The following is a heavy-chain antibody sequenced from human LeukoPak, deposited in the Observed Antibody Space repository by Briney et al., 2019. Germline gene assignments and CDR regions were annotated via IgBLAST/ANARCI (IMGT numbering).Heavy chain of an antibody. J-gene: IGHJ4*02. CDR2: IIPIFGTA. CDR3: ARGIERSSSWYYADY. V-gene: IGHV1-69*05. D-gene: IGHD6-13*01. CDR1: GGTFISYA. Sequence: ASVKVSCKASGGTFISYAISWVRQAPGQGREWMGRIIPIFGTANYAQKFQGRVTITTDESTSTAYMELSSLRSEDTAVYYCARGIERSSSWYYADYWGQGTLVTVSS.